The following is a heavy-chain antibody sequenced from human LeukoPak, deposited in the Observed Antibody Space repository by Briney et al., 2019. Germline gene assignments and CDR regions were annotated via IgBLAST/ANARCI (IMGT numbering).Heavy chain of an antibody. Sequence: ASETLSLTCTVSGGSISSYYWSWIRQPPGKGLEWIGYIYYSGSTNYNPSLKSRVTISVDTSKNQFSLKLSSVTAADTAVYYCGRVSATAAADHYYYYMDVWGKGTTVTVSS. CDR2: IYYSGST. V-gene: IGHV4-59*01. D-gene: IGHD5-12*01. CDR1: GGSISSYY. J-gene: IGHJ6*03. CDR3: GRVSATAAADHYYYYMDV.